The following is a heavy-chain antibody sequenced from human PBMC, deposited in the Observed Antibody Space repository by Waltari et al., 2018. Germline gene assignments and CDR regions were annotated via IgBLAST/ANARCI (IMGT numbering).Heavy chain of an antibody. CDR3: ARELEQLARYYYYYGMDV. Sequence: QVQLVESGGGVVQPGRSLRLSCAASGFTFSSYGMHWVRQAPGTGLEWVAVIWYDGSNKYYADSVKGRFTISRDNSKNSLYLQMNSLRAEDTAVYYCARELEQLARYYYYYGMDVWGQGTTVTVSS. CDR2: IWYDGSNK. V-gene: IGHV3-33*01. CDR1: GFTFSSYG. D-gene: IGHD6-6*01. J-gene: IGHJ6*02.